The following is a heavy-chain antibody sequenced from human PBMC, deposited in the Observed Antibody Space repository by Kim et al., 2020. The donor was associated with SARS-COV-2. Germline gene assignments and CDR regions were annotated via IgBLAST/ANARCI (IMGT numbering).Heavy chain of an antibody. D-gene: IGHD6-19*01. CDR3: AREAVAGNNWFDP. J-gene: IGHJ5*02. Sequence: YAQKFQGGVTITADKSTSTAYMELSSLRSEDTAVYYCAREAVAGNNWFDPWGQGTLVTVSS. V-gene: IGHV1-69*04.